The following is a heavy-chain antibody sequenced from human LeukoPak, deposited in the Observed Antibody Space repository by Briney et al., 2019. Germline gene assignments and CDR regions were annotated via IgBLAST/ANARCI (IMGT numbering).Heavy chain of an antibody. V-gene: IGHV3-23*01. CDR3: AKLTRSLSNAFDI. CDR2: ITAAGGST. Sequence: GGSLRLSCAASGFTFSSYVMSWVSQAPGKGLEWVSIITAAGGSTYYADSVKGRFTISRDNSKNTLYLQMNSLRAEDTAVYYCAKLTRSLSNAFDIWGQGTMVTVSS. CDR1: GFTFSSYV. J-gene: IGHJ3*02. D-gene: IGHD2/OR15-2a*01.